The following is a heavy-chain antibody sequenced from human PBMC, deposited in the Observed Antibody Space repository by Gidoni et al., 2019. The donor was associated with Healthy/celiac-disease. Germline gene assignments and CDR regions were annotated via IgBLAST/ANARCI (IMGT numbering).Heavy chain of an antibody. J-gene: IGHJ6*03. Sequence: QVQLVESGGGVVQPGGSLRLSWAASGFTFSSYAMHWVRQAPGKGLEWVAVISYDGSNKYYADSVKGRFTISRDNSKNTLYLQMNSLRAEDTAVYYCARETNYYMDVWGKGTTVTVSS. CDR3: ARETNYYMDV. CDR1: GFTFSSYA. V-gene: IGHV3-30*04. CDR2: ISYDGSNK.